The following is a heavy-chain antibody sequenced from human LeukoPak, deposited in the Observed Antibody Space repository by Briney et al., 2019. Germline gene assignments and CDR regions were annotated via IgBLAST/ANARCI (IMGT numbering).Heavy chain of an antibody. CDR1: GYTFTGYY. J-gene: IGHJ5*02. V-gene: IGHV1-2*06. CDR3: ARDRGEMGIAAESGDP. D-gene: IGHD6-13*01. Sequence: ASVKVSCKASGYTFTGYYTHWVRQAPGQGLEWMGRINPNSGGTNYAQNFKGRVTMTRNTSISTAYMELSRLRSDDTAVYYCARDRGEMGIAAESGDPWGQGNLVTVSS. CDR2: INPNSGGT.